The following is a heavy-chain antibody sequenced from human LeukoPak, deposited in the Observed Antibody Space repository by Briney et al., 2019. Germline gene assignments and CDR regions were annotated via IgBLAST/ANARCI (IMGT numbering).Heavy chain of an antibody. J-gene: IGHJ5*02. Sequence: GGSLRLSCAASGFTFSSYWMSWVRQAPGKGLEWVAQIKQDGSEKYYIDSVKGRFTVSRDNAKNSLYLQMNSLRAEDTAVYYCARDGGGSQQSNWFDPWGQGTLVNVSS. CDR2: IKQDGSEK. CDR1: GFTFSSYW. D-gene: IGHD1-26*01. V-gene: IGHV3-7*01. CDR3: ARDGGGSQQSNWFDP.